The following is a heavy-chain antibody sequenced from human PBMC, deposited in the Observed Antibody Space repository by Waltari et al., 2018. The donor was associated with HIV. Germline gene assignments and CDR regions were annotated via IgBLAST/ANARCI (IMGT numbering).Heavy chain of an antibody. J-gene: IGHJ6*02. Sequence: QVQLVQSGAEVKKPGASVKVSCKCSGYTFSTYVISWVRQAPGKGLEWMGWFSVYNGNTKEAQKVHDRVPMAADTSTSTADMGLWSLRSDDTAVFYGARVWFAEVGGDDYCGMDVWGQGTTVTVSS. CDR2: FSVYNGNT. V-gene: IGHV1-18*01. CDR3: ARVWFAEVGGDDYCGMDV. CDR1: GYTFSTYV. D-gene: IGHD2-21*02.